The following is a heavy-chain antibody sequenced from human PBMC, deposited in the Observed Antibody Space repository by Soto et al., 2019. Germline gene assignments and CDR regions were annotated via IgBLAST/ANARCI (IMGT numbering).Heavy chain of an antibody. CDR1: GYTFTDYH. D-gene: IGHD6-25*01. V-gene: IGHV1-2*02. CDR3: AREVGSDTLQHSYTWFGT. Sequence: QVQLVQSGAEVKKPGASVKVSCKASGYTFTDYHIHWVRQAPGQGLEVMGWINTNNGGAESAQQFQGRVTVTRDTSITTVYMELINLRSDDTAVYYCAREVGSDTLQHSYTWFGTWGQGTLITVSS. CDR2: INTNNGGA. J-gene: IGHJ5*02.